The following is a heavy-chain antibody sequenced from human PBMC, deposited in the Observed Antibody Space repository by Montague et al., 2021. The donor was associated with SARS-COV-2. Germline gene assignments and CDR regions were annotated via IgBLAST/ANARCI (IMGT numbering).Heavy chain of an antibody. V-gene: IGHV4-39*01. D-gene: IGHD6-19*01. CDR2: VYYIRSP. CDR1: GVSISSSNYY. Sequence: SETLSLTCNVSGVSISSSNYYWGWVRQPPGKGLEWIGSVYYIRSPNYNPSLESRVTISVDTSKNQFSLRLSSATAADTAVYYCGRGISSGWAVGYWGQGTLVTVSS. J-gene: IGHJ4*02. CDR3: GRGISSGWAVGY.